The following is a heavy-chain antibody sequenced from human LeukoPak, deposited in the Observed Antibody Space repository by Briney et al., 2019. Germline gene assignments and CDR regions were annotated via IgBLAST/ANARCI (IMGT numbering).Heavy chain of an antibody. CDR3: ASQRAYSSSVGY. CDR2: INHSGST. J-gene: IGHJ4*02. D-gene: IGHD6-6*01. V-gene: IGHV4-34*01. CDR1: GGSFSGYY. Sequence: SETLSLTCAVYGGSFSGYYWSWIRQPPGKGLEWIGEINHSGSTNYNPSLKSRVTISVDTSKNQFSLKLSSVTAADTAVYYCASQRAYSSSVGYWGQGTLVTVSS.